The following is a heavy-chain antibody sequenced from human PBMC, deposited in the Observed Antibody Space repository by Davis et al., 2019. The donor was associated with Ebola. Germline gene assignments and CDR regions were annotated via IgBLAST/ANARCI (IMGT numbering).Heavy chain of an antibody. CDR2: IYSTGDT. J-gene: IGHJ5*02. Sequence: ESLKISCAASGFTVSDNYITWVRQAPGKGLEWVSLIYSTGDTYYADSVKGRFTISRDNSKNTLYLQMNSLRAEDTAVYYCARDRTCSGGSCYGTWGQGTLVTVSS. CDR1: GFTVSDNY. D-gene: IGHD2-15*01. CDR3: ARDRTCSGGSCYGT. V-gene: IGHV3-53*01.